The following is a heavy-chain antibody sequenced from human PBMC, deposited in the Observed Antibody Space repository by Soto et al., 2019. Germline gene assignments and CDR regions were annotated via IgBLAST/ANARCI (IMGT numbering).Heavy chain of an antibody. J-gene: IGHJ4*02. Sequence: ASVKVSCKASGYSFISYGIHWVRQAPGLRPEWMGWINAGPGGTEYSQRFQGRVTITRDTSASTVYMEMRSLKVEDTAMYYCVTDYMRVRDYWGQGTSVTVSS. CDR3: VTDYMRVRDY. CDR1: GYSFISYG. CDR2: INAGPGGT. D-gene: IGHD4-4*01. V-gene: IGHV1-3*01.